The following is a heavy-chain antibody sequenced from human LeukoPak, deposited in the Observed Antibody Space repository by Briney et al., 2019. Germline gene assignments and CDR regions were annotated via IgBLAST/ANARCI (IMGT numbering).Heavy chain of an antibody. J-gene: IGHJ4*02. CDR2: IYYSGTT. CDR3: ARQTAKNVDTARFDS. Sequence: SETLSLTCAISGGSINNYYWSWIRQPPGKGQEWIGYIYYSGTTNYSPSLNSRVNISLDTAKNQFSLRLSSVTAADTAVYYCARQTAKNVDTARFDSWGQGTLVTVSS. D-gene: IGHD5-18*01. V-gene: IGHV4-59*08. CDR1: GGSINNYY.